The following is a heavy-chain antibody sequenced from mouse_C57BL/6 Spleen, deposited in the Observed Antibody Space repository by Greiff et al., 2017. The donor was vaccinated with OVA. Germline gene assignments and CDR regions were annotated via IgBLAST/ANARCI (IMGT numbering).Heavy chain of an antibody. CDR1: GYTFTDYE. CDR3: TTYGPYAMDY. D-gene: IGHD1-1*02. CDR2: IDPETGGT. J-gene: IGHJ4*01. Sequence: QVQLQQSGAELVRPGASVTLSCKASGYTFTDYEMHWVKQTPVHGLEWIGAIDPETGGTAYNQKFKGKAILTADKSSSTAYMELRSLTSEDSAVYYCTTYGPYAMDYWGQGTSVTVSS. V-gene: IGHV1-15*01.